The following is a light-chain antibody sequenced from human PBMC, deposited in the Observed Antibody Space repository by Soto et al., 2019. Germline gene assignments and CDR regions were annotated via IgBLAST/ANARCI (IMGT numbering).Light chain of an antibody. CDR2: EVS. V-gene: IGLV2-14*01. J-gene: IGLJ3*02. CDR3: ISFTSSTTWV. CDR1: SSDVGGYKY. Sequence: QSALTQPASVSGSPGQSITISCTGTSSDVGGYKYVHWYQQHPGKAPKLMIYEVSNRPSGVSNRFSGSKSGNTASLTISGLQAEDEADYYCISFTSSTTWVFGGGTQLTVL.